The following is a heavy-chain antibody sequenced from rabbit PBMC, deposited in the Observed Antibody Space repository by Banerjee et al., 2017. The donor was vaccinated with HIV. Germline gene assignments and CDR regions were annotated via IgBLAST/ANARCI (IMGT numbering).Heavy chain of an antibody. CDR3: ARDAGTTYYSGYFNL. CDR2: IYSDNSGST. CDR1: GFSFSSGYD. Sequence: QSLEESGGDLVKPGASLTLPCTASGFSFSSGYDMCLVRQAPGKGLEWIACIYSDNSGSTYYASWAKGRFTISKTSSTTVTLQMTSLTAADTATYFCARDAGTTYYSGYFNLWGPGTLVTVS. J-gene: IGHJ4*01. D-gene: IGHD8-1*01. V-gene: IGHV1S40*01.